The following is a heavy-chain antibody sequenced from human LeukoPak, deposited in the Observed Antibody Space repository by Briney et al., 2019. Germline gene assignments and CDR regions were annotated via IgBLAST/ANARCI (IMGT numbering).Heavy chain of an antibody. D-gene: IGHD4-17*01. CDR1: GYTLTSYG. CDR2: ISAYNGNT. V-gene: IGHV1-18*01. J-gene: IGHJ1*01. Sequence: ASVKVSCKASGYTLTSYGISWVRQAPGQGLEWMGWISAYNGNTNYAQKFQGRVTMSTDTSTSTAYMELRSLKSDDTAVYYCARGGDYEYFQHWGQGTLVTVSS. CDR3: ARGGDYEYFQH.